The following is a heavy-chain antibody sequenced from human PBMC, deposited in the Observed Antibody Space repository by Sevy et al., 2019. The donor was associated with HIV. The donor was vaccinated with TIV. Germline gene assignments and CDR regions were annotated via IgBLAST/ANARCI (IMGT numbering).Heavy chain of an antibody. D-gene: IGHD6-13*01. J-gene: IGHJ6*02. CDR3: ARDGYSSSWTKIYYYYGMDV. CDR2: IKEDGSEK. Sequence: GGSLRLSCAGSGFTFSNYWMSWVRQAPGKGLEWVANIKEDGSEKYYVDSVKGRFTISRDNAKNSLYLQMNSLRAEDTAVYYCARDGYSSSWTKIYYYYGMDVWGQGTTVTVSS. CDR1: GFTFSNYW. V-gene: IGHV3-7*01.